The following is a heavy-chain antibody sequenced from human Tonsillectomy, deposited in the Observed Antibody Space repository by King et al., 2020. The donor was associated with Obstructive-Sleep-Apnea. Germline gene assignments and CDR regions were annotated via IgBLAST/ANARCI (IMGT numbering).Heavy chain of an antibody. J-gene: IGHJ4*02. V-gene: IGHV3-74*01. CDR3: TRDWGQGLVGGAFAY. CDR2: INGDGSFT. CDR1: GFTLSSHW. Sequence: VQLVESGGGFFQPGVSLRLSCAASGFTLSSHWMHWVRLAPGEGLVGVSRINGDGSFTNYADSVRGRFTISRDNAKNTVYLQMNSLRAEDTAVYYCTRDWGQGLVGGAFAYWGQGMLVAVSS. D-gene: IGHD6-19*01.